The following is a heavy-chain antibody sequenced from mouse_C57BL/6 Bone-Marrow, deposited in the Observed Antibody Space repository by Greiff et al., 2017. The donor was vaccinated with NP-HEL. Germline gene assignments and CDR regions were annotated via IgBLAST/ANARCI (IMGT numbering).Heavy chain of an antibody. D-gene: IGHD2-2*01. V-gene: IGHV1-55*01. Sequence: QVQLKQPGAELVKPGASVKMSCKASGYTFTSYWITWVKQRPGQGLEWIGDIYPGRGSTNYNEKFKSKATLTVDTSSSTAYMQLSSLTSEDSAVYYCAREGYGYDEGAYWGQGTLVTVSA. CDR1: GYTFTSYW. CDR2: IYPGRGST. CDR3: AREGYGYDEGAY. J-gene: IGHJ3*01.